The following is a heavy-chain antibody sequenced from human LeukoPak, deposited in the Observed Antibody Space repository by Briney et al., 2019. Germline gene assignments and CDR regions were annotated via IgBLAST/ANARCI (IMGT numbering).Heavy chain of an antibody. CDR1: GFTFNNYG. J-gene: IGHJ6*04. CDR3: AELGITMIGGV. Sequence: GGPLRLSCAASGFTFNNYGMHWVRQAPGKGLEGVAFIRYNGNNQYYADSGKGRFAISRENSKNTLYLQMNSLRAEDTAVYYCAELGITMIGGVWGKGTTVTISS. D-gene: IGHD3-10*02. V-gene: IGHV3-30*02. CDR2: IRYNGNNQ.